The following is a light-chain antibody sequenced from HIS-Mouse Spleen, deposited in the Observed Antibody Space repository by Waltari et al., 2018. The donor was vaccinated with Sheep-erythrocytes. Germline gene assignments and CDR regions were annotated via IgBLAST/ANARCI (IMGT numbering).Light chain of an antibody. CDR3: SLYTSSSTLV. CDR1: SSDVGSYNR. Sequence: QSALTQPPSVSGSPGQSVTISCTGTSSDVGSYNRVSWYQQPPGTAHKLMIYEVSNRPSGVPDSFSGSKSGNTASLTISGLQAEDEADYYCSLYTSSSTLVFGGGTKLTVL. J-gene: IGLJ2*01. CDR2: EVS. V-gene: IGLV2-18*01.